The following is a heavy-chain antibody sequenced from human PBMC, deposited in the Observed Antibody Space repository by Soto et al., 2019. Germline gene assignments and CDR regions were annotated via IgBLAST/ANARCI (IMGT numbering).Heavy chain of an antibody. CDR3: ARAPRGNYGYPSYFDH. V-gene: IGHV4-59*01. CDR1: GGSISSYY. D-gene: IGHD3-10*01. J-gene: IGHJ4*02. CDR2: IYYSGST. Sequence: SEILSLTCTVSGGSISSYYWSWIRQPPGKGLKWIGYIYYSGSTNYNPSLKSRVTISVDTSKNQFSLKLSSVTAADTAVYYCARAPRGNYGYPSYFDHGGQGTLVTGSS.